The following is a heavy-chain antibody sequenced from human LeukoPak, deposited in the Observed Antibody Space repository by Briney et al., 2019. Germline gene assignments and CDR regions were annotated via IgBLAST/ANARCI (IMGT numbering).Heavy chain of an antibody. V-gene: IGHV3-74*01. D-gene: IGHD3-10*01. J-gene: IGHJ4*02. CDR2: INSDGSST. CDR3: AREWSGFGELPDN. Sequence: GGSLRLSCAASGFTFSSYWMHWVRQAPGKGLVWVSRINSDGSSTSYADSVKGRFTISRDNAKNTLYLQMNSLRADDTAVYYCAREWSGFGELPDNWGQGTLVTVS. CDR1: GFTFSSYW.